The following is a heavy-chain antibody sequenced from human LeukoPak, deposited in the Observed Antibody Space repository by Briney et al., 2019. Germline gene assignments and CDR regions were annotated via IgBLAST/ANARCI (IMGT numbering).Heavy chain of an antibody. D-gene: IGHD6-6*01. CDR3: ARVSSFYYYYMDV. CDR1: GFTFTTYS. CDR2: ISSSSSYI. J-gene: IGHJ6*03. Sequence: GGSLRLSCAASGFTFTTYSMNWVRQAPGKGLEWVSSISSSSSYIYYADSLKGRFTISRDNAKNSLYLQMNSLRAEDTAVYYCARVSSFYYYYMDVWGKGTTVTVSS. V-gene: IGHV3-21*01.